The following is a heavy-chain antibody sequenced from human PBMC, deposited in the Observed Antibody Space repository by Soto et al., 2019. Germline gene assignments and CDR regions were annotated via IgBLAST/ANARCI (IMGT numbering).Heavy chain of an antibody. V-gene: IGHV3-23*01. Sequence: GGSLRLSCAASGFTFSNYAMIWVRQAPGKGLEWVSAISGSGESTYYSDSVKGRFTLSRDNSKNTLYLQMNSLRAEDTAVYFCVRGSQSYYDSGGYHYYFDQWGQGTLVTVSS. CDR1: GFTFSNYA. J-gene: IGHJ4*02. CDR3: VRGSQSYYDSGGYHYYFDQ. D-gene: IGHD3-22*01. CDR2: ISGSGEST.